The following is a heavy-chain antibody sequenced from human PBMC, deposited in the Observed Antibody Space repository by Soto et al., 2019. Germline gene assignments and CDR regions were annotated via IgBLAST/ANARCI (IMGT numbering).Heavy chain of an antibody. CDR3: SRKSPHTFFFDY. CDR2: IKLSGGGST. V-gene: IGHV1-46*03. CDR1: GYSFTDYY. Sequence: QVQVEQSGAEVKEPGASVKVSCKASGYSFTDYYIHWVRQAPGQGLEWMGVIKLSGGGSTTFAKKFQGSLTWTRDTSTATVYMELSSLRSEDTAVYYCSRKSPHTFFFDYWGQGTLVTISS. J-gene: IGHJ4*02. D-gene: IGHD3-16*01.